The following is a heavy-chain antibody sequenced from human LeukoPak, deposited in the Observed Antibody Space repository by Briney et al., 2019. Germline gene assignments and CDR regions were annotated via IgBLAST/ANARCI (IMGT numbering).Heavy chain of an antibody. V-gene: IGHV4-34*01. CDR3: ARGRGIAVAVGNWFDP. J-gene: IGHJ5*02. Sequence: SETLSLTCAVYGGSFSGYYWSWIRQPPGKGLEWIGEINHSGSTNYNPSLKSRVTISVDTSKSQFSLKLSSVTAADTAVYYCARGRGIAVAVGNWFDPWGQGTLVTVSS. D-gene: IGHD6-19*01. CDR2: INHSGST. CDR1: GGSFSGYY.